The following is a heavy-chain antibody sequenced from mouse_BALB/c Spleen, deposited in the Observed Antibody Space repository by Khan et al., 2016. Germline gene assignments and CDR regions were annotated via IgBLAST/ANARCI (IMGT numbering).Heavy chain of an antibody. J-gene: IGHJ3*01. V-gene: IGHV2-9*02. CDR1: GFSLTSYG. CDR2: IWAGGST. Sequence: VQLQESGPGLVAPSQSLSITCTVSGFSLTSYGVHWVRQPPGKGLEWLGVIWAGGSTNYNSALMSRLSISKDNSKSQVFLKMNSLQTDDTAMYYCARDGGQLGLRTWFAYWGQGTLVTVSA. CDR3: ARDGGQLGLRTWFAY. D-gene: IGHD3-2*01.